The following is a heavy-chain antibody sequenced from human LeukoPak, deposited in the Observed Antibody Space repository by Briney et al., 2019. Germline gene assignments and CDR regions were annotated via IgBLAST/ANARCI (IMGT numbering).Heavy chain of an antibody. D-gene: IGHD6-19*01. CDR2: INWNGGST. Sequence: PGGSLRLSCAASGFTFDDYGMSWVRQAPGKGLEWVSGINWNGGSTGYADSVKGRFTISRDNAKNSPYLQMNSLRAEDTALYHCASLSYSSGWSGVWGQGTLVTVSS. CDR3: ASLSYSSGWSGV. CDR1: GFTFDDYG. J-gene: IGHJ4*02. V-gene: IGHV3-20*01.